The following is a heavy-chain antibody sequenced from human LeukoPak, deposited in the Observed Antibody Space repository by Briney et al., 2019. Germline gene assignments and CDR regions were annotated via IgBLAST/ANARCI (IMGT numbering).Heavy chain of an antibody. CDR2: ISNSGGAT. J-gene: IGHJ4*02. CDR3: AKDRRQWLVLDY. V-gene: IGHV3-23*01. Sequence: GGSLRLSCAASGFTFNNYAMSWVRQAPAKGLEWVSAISNSGGATYYADSVKGRFTISRDNSKNTLFLHMNSLRAEDTAVYYCAKDRRQWLVLDYWGQGTLVTVSS. CDR1: GFTFNNYA. D-gene: IGHD6-19*01.